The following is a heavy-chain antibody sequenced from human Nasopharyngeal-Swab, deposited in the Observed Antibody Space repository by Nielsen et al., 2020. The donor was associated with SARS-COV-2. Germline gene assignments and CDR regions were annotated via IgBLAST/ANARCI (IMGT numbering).Heavy chain of an antibody. D-gene: IGHD3-10*01. V-gene: IGHV1-69*13. CDR3: AGWITMIRGATSDN. CDR2: IIPIYGTA. Sequence: SVKVSCKGSAGTFISYAVSWVRQAPGQGLEWMGGIIPIYGTAIYAQKFQGRVTITADESTSTAFTELSSLRSEDTAVYYCAGWITMIRGATSDNWGQGTMVTVSS. J-gene: IGHJ3*02. CDR1: AGTFISYA.